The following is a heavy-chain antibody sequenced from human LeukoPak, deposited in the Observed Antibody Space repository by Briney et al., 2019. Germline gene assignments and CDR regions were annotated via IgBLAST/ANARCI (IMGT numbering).Heavy chain of an antibody. CDR3: TRSKEDYDFWSGYSGPDAFDI. CDR2: IRSKANSYAT. CDR1: GFTFSSYG. V-gene: IGHV3-73*01. J-gene: IGHJ3*02. Sequence: GGSLRLSCAASGFTFSSYGMHWVRQASGKGLEWVGRIRSKANSYATAYAASVKGRFTISRDDSKNTAYLQMNSLKTEDTAVYYCTRSKEDYDFWSGYSGPDAFDIWGQGTMVTVSS. D-gene: IGHD3-3*01.